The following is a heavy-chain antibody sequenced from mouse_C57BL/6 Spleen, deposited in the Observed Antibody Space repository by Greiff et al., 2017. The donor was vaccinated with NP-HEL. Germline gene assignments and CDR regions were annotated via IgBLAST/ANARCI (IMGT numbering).Heavy chain of an antibody. Sequence: VQLQQSGAELVRPGASVKLSCTASGFNIKDYYMHWVKQRPEQGLEWIGRIDPEDGDTEYAPKFQGKATMTAYTSSNTAYLQLSSLTSEDTAVYYCTTSYYGSSYKAYWGQGTLVTVSA. D-gene: IGHD1-1*01. CDR2: IDPEDGDT. CDR1: GFNIKDYY. V-gene: IGHV14-1*01. CDR3: TTSYYGSSYKAY. J-gene: IGHJ3*01.